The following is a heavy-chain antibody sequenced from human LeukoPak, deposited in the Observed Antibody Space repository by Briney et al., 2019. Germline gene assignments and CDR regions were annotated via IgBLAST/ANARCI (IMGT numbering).Heavy chain of an antibody. D-gene: IGHD2-15*01. CDR3: ARNAAANYGMDG. CDR2: ISSSSSYI. V-gene: IGHV3-21*01. Sequence: GGSLRLSCAASGFTFSSYSMNWVRQAPGKGLEWVSSISSSSSYIYYADSVKGRFTISRDNAKNSLYLQMNSLRAEETAVYYCARNAAANYGMDGWGQGTTVTVSS. J-gene: IGHJ6*02. CDR1: GFTFSSYS.